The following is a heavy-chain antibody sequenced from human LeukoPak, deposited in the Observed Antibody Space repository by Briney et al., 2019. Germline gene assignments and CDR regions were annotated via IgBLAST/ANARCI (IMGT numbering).Heavy chain of an antibody. CDR1: GFSFSAYT. D-gene: IGHD3-16*01. Sequence: PGGSLSLSCAASGFSFSAYTMSWVRQAPGKGPEWVSAINGGEATSYADSVRGRFIISRDNSKNILYLQMNSLRAEDTAVYSCAKAAWIVGLAAFDTWGQGTMVTVSS. J-gene: IGHJ3*02. CDR3: AKAAWIVGLAAFDT. CDR2: INGGEAT. V-gene: IGHV3-23*01.